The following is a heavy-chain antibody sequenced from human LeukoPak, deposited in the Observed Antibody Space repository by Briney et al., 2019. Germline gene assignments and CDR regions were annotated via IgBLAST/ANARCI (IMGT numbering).Heavy chain of an antibody. CDR3: ARLAVVVPAAIWESGWFDP. V-gene: IGHV1-69*02. J-gene: IGHJ5*02. CDR1: GGTFSSDT. D-gene: IGHD2-2*02. Sequence: SVKVSCKASGGTFSSDTISWVRQAPGQGLEWMGRIIPILGIANYAQKFQGRVTITADKSMSTAYMELSSLRSEDTAVYYCARLAVVVPAAIWESGWFDPWGQGTLVTVSS. CDR2: IIPILGIA.